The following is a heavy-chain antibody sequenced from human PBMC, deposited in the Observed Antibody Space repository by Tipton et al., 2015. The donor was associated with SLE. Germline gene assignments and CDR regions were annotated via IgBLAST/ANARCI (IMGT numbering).Heavy chain of an antibody. CDR2: IKSKSDGGTT. V-gene: IGHV3-15*01. J-gene: IGHJ6*02. Sequence: SLRLSCAASGFTFSKAWMSWVRQAPGKGLEWVGRIKSKSDGGTTDYAAPVKGRFTISRDDSKNTLYLQMNSLKTEDTAVYYCTTDRAIAAAGLYGMDVWGQGTTVTVSS. CDR1: GFTFSKAW. D-gene: IGHD6-25*01. CDR3: TTDRAIAAAGLYGMDV.